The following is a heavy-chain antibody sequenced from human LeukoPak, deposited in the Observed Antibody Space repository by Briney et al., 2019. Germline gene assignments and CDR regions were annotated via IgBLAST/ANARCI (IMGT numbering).Heavy chain of an antibody. D-gene: IGHD6-19*01. J-gene: IGHJ4*02. V-gene: IGHV3-21*01. CDR2: ISSSSSYI. CDR1: GFTFSSYS. CDR3: VSRGIAVAGEDY. Sequence: GGSLRLSCAASGFTFSSYSMTWVRQAPGKGLEWVSSISSSSSYIYYADSVKGRFTISRDNAKNSLYLQMNSLRAEDTAVYYCVSRGIAVAGEDYWGQGTLVTVSS.